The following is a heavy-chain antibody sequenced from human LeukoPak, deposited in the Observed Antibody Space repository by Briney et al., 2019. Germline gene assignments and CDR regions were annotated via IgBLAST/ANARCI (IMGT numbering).Heavy chain of an antibody. CDR2: INPNSGGT. V-gene: IGHV1-2*02. J-gene: IGHJ4*02. D-gene: IGHD6-19*01. CDR1: GYTFTGYY. Sequence: ASVKVSCKASGYTFTGYYIHWVRQAPGQGLEWMGWINPNSGGTNYAQKFQGRVTMTRDTSISTAYMELSRLRSDDTAVYYCARDPASRSSGWYFDYWGQGTLVTVSS. CDR3: ARDPASRSSGWYFDY.